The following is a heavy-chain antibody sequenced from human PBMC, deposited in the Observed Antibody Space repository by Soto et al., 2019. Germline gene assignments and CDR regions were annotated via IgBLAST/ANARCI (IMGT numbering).Heavy chain of an antibody. Sequence: SVKVSCKASGGTFSSYAISWVRQAPGQGLEWMGGIIPIFGTANYAQKFQGRVTITADKSTSTAYMELSSLRSEDTAVYYCARDSSSSLHSYYGMDVWGQGTTVTVSS. D-gene: IGHD6-6*01. J-gene: IGHJ6*02. V-gene: IGHV1-69*06. CDR2: IIPIFGTA. CDR3: ARDSSSSLHSYYGMDV. CDR1: GGTFSSYA.